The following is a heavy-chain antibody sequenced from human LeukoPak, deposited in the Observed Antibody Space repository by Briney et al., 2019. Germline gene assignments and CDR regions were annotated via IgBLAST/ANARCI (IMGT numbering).Heavy chain of an antibody. CDR2: ISYDGSNK. V-gene: IGHV3-30*03. D-gene: IGHD7-27*01. J-gene: IGHJ4*02. CDR1: GFTFSSYG. Sequence: GGSLRLSCAASGFTFSSYGMHLVRQAPGKGLEWVAVISYDGSNKYYADSVKGRFTISRDNSKNTLYLQMNSLRAEDTAVYYCASPGSGRHNWGQGTLVTVSS. CDR3: ASPGSGRHN.